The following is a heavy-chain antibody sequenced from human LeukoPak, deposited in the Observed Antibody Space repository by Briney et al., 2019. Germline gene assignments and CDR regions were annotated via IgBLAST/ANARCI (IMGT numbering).Heavy chain of an antibody. J-gene: IGHJ4*02. V-gene: IGHV3-23*01. CDR2: ISGSGGTT. CDR3: ARERVTTTSFDY. D-gene: IGHD4-11*01. CDR1: GFTFSSYP. Sequence: GGSLRLSCAASGFTFSSYPMSWVRQAPGKGLEWVSLISGSGGTTYYTDSVKGRFTISRGNSKDTLYLQLNSLRAEDTAVYYCARERVTTTSFDYWGQGTLVTVSS.